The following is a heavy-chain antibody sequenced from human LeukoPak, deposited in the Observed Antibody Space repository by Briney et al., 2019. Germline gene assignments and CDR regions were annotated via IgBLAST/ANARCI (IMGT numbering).Heavy chain of an antibody. D-gene: IGHD1-26*01. J-gene: IGHJ4*02. V-gene: IGHV1-2*02. CDR1: GYTFHRYY. Sequence: ASVKVSCQASGYTFHRYYMHWVRPAPGQGLEWMGWINPNSGGTNYAQKLQGRVTMTTDTSTSTAYMELRSLRSDDTAVYYCARMGGGYWGQGTLVTVSS. CDR3: ARMGGGY. CDR2: INPNSGGT.